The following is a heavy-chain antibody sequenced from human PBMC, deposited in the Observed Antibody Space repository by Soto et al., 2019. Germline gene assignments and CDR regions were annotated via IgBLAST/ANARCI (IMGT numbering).Heavy chain of an antibody. D-gene: IGHD2-21*02. Sequence: QVQLVESGGGLVKPGGSLRLSCAASGFTFSDYYMSWIRQAPGKGLEWVSYISSSSSYTNYADSVKGRFTISRDNAKNSLYLQMNSLRAEDTAVYYCARDVSIYCCGDCRYFDYWGQGTLVTVSS. V-gene: IGHV3-11*06. CDR3: ARDVSIYCCGDCRYFDY. CDR2: ISSSSSYT. J-gene: IGHJ4*02. CDR1: GFTFSDYY.